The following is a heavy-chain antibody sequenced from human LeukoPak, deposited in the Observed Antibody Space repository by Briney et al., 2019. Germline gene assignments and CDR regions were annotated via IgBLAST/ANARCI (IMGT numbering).Heavy chain of an antibody. CDR2: IIPIFGTA. CDR3: ARVNQVPEYYFDY. Sequence: SVKVSCKASGGTFSSYAISWVRQAPGQGLEWMGRIIPIFGTANYAQKFQGRVTITTDESTSTAYMELSSLRSDDTAVYYCARVNQVPEYYFDYWGQGTLVTVSS. J-gene: IGHJ4*02. V-gene: IGHV1-69*05. CDR1: GGTFSSYA.